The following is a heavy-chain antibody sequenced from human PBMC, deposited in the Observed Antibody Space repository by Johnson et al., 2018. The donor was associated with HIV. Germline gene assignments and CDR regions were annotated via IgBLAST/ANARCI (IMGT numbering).Heavy chain of an antibody. CDR2: INSDGSSR. CDR3: ARELRHDAFAI. Sequence: VQLVESGGGVVQPGGSLRLSCAASGFTFSSYGMYWVRQAPGKGLVWVSRINSDGSSRNYADSVKGRFTISRDNAKNTLYLQMNSLRAEDTAVYYCARELRHDAFAIWGQGTMVTVSS. J-gene: IGHJ3*02. V-gene: IGHV3-74*01. CDR1: GFTFSSYG.